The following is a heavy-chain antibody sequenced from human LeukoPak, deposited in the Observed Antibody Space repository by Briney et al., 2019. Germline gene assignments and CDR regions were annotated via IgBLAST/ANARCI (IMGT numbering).Heavy chain of an antibody. Sequence: PETLSLTCTVSGGSISTYYWSWIRQPPGKGLEWIGYISYSGSTDYNPSVKSRVTISVDTSKNQFSLKLSSVTAADTAVYYCARATIPGYSSSWYGSWGQGTLVTVSS. CDR1: GGSISTYY. D-gene: IGHD6-13*01. CDR3: ARATIPGYSSSWYGS. CDR2: ISYSGST. V-gene: IGHV4-59*01. J-gene: IGHJ4*02.